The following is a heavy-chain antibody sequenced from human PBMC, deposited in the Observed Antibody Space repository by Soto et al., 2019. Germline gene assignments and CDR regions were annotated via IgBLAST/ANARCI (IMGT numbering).Heavy chain of an antibody. V-gene: IGHV3-23*01. J-gene: IGHJ6*02. Sequence: EVQLLESGGGLVQPGGSLRISCATSGFRFSDYGTTWVRQAPGKGLEWVAVISGGGTDTYYADSVKGRFTISRDNFKNKIYLQMNSLSAGDTATYYCARTQKDIIVVPASILGYFYYGLDVWGQGTTVTVSS. CDR3: ARTQKDIIVVPASILGYFYYGLDV. CDR2: ISGGGTDT. CDR1: GFRFSDYG. D-gene: IGHD2-2*02.